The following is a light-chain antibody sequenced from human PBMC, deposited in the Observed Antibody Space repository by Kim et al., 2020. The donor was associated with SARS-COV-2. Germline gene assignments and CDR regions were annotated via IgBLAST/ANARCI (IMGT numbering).Light chain of an antibody. CDR2: EDS. CDR3: QSADSSGTYKVV. V-gene: IGLV3-25*03. J-gene: IGLJ2*01. Sequence: SYELTQPPSVSVSPGQTARITCSGDALPKQYAYWYQQKPGQAPVLVVYEDSERPSGIPERFSGSSSGTTVTLTISGVQAEDEADYYCQSADSSGTYKVVF. CDR1: ALPKQY.